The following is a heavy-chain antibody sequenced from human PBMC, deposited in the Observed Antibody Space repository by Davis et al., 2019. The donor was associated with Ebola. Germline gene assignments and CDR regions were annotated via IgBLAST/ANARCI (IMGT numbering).Heavy chain of an antibody. J-gene: IGHJ6*02. CDR3: ARESGGYGSGRGYYYGMDV. Sequence: ASVKVSCKASGYTFTGYYMHWVRQAPGQGLEWMGWINPNSGGTNYAQKFQGRVTMTRDTSISTAYMELSRLRSDDTAVYYCARESGGYGSGRGYYYGMDVWGQGTTVTVSS. CDR1: GYTFTGYY. V-gene: IGHV1-2*02. CDR2: INPNSGGT. D-gene: IGHD3-10*01.